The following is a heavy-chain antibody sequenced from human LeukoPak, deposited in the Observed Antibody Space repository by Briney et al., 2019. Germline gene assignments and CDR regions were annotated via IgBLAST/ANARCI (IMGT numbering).Heavy chain of an antibody. J-gene: IGHJ4*01. D-gene: IGHD6-19*01. Sequence: PGGSLRLSCAASGFTVSNNYMSWVRQRPGKWLEWVSVIYSGGNTYYADSVRGRFTISRDNSQNTLYLQMNSLRVDDTALYFCARAGFYSGWYVVDFWGHGTLVTVSS. CDR3: ARAGFYSGWYVVDF. CDR2: IYSGGNT. V-gene: IGHV3-53*03. CDR1: GFTVSNNY.